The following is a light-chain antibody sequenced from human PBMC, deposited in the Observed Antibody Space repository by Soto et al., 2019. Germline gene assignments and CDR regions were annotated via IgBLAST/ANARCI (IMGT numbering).Light chain of an antibody. CDR3: QQRSNWPIT. CDR2: DAI. V-gene: IGKV3-11*01. Sequence: EIVLTQSPATLSLSPGERATLSCRASQSVSRYLAWYQQKPGQAPRLLMYDAINRATGIPARFSGSGSGTDCTLTISSLEPQDFAVYYCQQRSNWPITFGQGTRLEIK. J-gene: IGKJ5*01. CDR1: QSVSRY.